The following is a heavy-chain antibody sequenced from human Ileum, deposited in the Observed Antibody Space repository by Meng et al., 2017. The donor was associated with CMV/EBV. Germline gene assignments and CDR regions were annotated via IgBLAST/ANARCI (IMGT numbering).Heavy chain of an antibody. Sequence: GESLKISCAASGFTFGNYWMSWVRQAPGKGLQWVANLKQDGSETYWLDSVKGRFTISRDNAKNSLYLQMNSLRAEDMAVYYCARVGGIWYFDYWGQGALVTVSS. CDR2: LKQDGSET. V-gene: IGHV3-7*01. CDR3: ARVGGIWYFDY. CDR1: GFTFGNYW. J-gene: IGHJ4*02. D-gene: IGHD3-16*01.